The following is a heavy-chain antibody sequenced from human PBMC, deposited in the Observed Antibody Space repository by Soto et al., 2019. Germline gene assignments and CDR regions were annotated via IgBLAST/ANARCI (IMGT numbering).Heavy chain of an antibody. CDR2: ISNSGVDT. CDR1: GFSVSDYY. D-gene: IGHD3-3*01. J-gene: IGHJ3*02. CDR3: TRHLRARVIVHDVFDI. V-gene: IGHV3-11*03. Sequence: QVRLLESGGGLVKPGRSVRLSCAASGFSVSDYYMTWIRQAPGQGLEGMSRISNSGVDTKYADSVQGRFTTSRANGEKSLYLQMTSLRAEDTAVHYCTRHLRARVIVHDVFDIWGQGTMLPVS.